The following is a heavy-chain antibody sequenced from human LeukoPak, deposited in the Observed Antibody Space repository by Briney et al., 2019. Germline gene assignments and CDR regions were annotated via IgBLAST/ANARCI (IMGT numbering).Heavy chain of an antibody. J-gene: IGHJ6*02. Sequence: GGSLRLSCAASGFTVSSNYMSWVREAPGKGLEWVSVIYSGGSTYYADSVKGRFTISRDNSKNTLYLQMNSLRAEDTAVYYCARDAYYDILTGYYRYGMDVWGQGTTVTVSS. CDR2: IYSGGST. D-gene: IGHD3-9*01. CDR1: GFTVSSNY. CDR3: ARDAYYDILTGYYRYGMDV. V-gene: IGHV3-66*01.